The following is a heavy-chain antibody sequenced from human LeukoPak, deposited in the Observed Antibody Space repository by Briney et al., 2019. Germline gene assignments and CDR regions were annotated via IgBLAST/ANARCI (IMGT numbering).Heavy chain of an antibody. CDR1: GYTFTSNG. J-gene: IGHJ4*02. V-gene: IGHV7-4-1*02. CDR2: INTNTGNP. Sequence: ASVKVSCKASGYTFTSNGISWVRQAPGQGLEWMGWINTNTGNPTYAQGFTGRFVFSLDTSVSTAYLQISSLKAEDTAVYYCASGTGYSSSWPPHWGQGTLVTVSS. D-gene: IGHD6-13*01. CDR3: ASGTGYSSSWPPH.